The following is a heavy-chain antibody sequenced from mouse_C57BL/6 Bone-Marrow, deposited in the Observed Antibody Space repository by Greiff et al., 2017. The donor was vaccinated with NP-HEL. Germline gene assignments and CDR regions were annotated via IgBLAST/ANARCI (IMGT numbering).Heavy chain of an antibody. J-gene: IGHJ3*01. CDR2: IHPNSGST. V-gene: IGHV1-64*01. D-gene: IGHD2-5*01. Sequence: QVQLQQPGAELVKPGASVKLSCKASGYTFTSYWMHWVKQRPGQGLEWIGMIHPNSGSTNYNEKFKSKATLTVDKSSSTAYMQLSSLTSEDSAVYYCARIYSTYVWFAYWGQGTLVTVSA. CDR3: ARIYSTYVWFAY. CDR1: GYTFTSYW.